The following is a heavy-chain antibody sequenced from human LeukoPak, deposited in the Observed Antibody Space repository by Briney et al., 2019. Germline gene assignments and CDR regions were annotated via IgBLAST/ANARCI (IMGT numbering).Heavy chain of an antibody. CDR2: INPNSGGT. Sequence: ASVKVSCKASGGTFSSYAISWVRQAPGQGLEWMGWINPNSGGTNYAQKFQGRVTMTRDTSISTAYMELSRLRSDDTAVYYCARSIAVAGTGWFDPWGQGTLVTVSS. CDR3: ARSIAVAGTGWFDP. CDR1: GGTFSSYA. V-gene: IGHV1-2*02. J-gene: IGHJ5*02. D-gene: IGHD6-19*01.